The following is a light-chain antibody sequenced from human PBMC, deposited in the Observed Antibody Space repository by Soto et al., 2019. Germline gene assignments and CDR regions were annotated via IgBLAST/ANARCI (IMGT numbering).Light chain of an antibody. J-gene: IGKJ5*01. CDR3: MQSLQTSIT. CDR2: LGS. Sequence: DIVMTQSPLSLPVTPGEPASISCRSSQSLLHSNGYNYLDWYLQKPGQSPQLLIYLGSNRASGVPDRFSGSGSGTDFTLKISRVEAEDVGVYYCMQSLQTSITFGQGTGLEIK. CDR1: QSLLHSNGYNY. V-gene: IGKV2-28*01.